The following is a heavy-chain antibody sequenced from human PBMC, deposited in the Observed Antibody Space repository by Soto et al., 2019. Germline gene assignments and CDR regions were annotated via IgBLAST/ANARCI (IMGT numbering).Heavy chain of an antibody. V-gene: IGHV1-24*01. CDR3: ATPYSTAAGTGYYYYGMDV. D-gene: IGHD6-13*01. CDR2: FDPEDGET. Sequence: ASVKVSCKVSGYTLTELSMHWVRQAPGKGLEWMGGFDPEDGETIYAQKFQGRVTMTEDTSTDTAYMELSSLRSEDTAVYYCATPYSTAAGTGYYYYGMDVWGQGTTVTVSS. J-gene: IGHJ6*02. CDR1: GYTLTELS.